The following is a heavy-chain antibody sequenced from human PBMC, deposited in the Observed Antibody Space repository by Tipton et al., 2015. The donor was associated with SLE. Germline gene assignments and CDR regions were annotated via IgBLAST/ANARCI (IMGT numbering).Heavy chain of an antibody. Sequence: SLRLSCAASGFTFSSYAMHWVRQAPGKGLEWVAVISYDGSNKYYADSVKGRFTISRDNSKNTLHLQMNSLRVEDTAVYYCVKGEEWIPYFWGQGTLVSVSS. J-gene: IGHJ4*02. CDR2: ISYDGSNK. V-gene: IGHV3-30-3*01. CDR1: GFTFSSYA. CDR3: VKGEEWIPYF. D-gene: IGHD5-18*01.